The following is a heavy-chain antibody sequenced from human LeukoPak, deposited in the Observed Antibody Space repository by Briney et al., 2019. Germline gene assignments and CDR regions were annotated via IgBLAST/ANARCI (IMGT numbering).Heavy chain of an antibody. J-gene: IGHJ4*02. Sequence: SVKVSSKASGGTFTSYAISWVPQAPGQGLEWMGRITPIIGTPRYAQKFKGRITITTDGTTRTAYMELSSMTSEATAVYYCARDTHAARVAIRLADWGQGTLVTVSS. CDR3: ARDTHAARVAIRLAD. V-gene: IGHV1-69*05. D-gene: IGHD2-21*01. CDR1: GGTFTSYA. CDR2: ITPIIGTP.